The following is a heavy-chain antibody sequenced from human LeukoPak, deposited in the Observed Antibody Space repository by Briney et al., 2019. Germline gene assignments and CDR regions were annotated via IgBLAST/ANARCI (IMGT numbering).Heavy chain of an antibody. CDR1: GFTFSSYA. CDR3: ARGGCSSTSCFHVLDY. CDR2: ISSNGGST. Sequence: GGSLRLSCAASGFTFSSYAMHWVRQAPGKGLEYVSAISSNGGSTHYANSVKGRFTISRDNSKNTLYLQMGSLRAEDMAVYYCARGGCSSTSCFHVLDYWGQGTLVTVSS. J-gene: IGHJ4*02. V-gene: IGHV3-64*01. D-gene: IGHD2-2*01.